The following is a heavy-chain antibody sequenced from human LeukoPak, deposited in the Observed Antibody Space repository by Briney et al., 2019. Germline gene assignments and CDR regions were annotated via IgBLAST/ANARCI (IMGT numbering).Heavy chain of an antibody. D-gene: IGHD3-3*01. J-gene: IGHJ3*02. CDR2: IKQDETEK. CDR3: ARVGYDFWSGPFDI. CDR1: GFTFSNFW. Sequence: GGSLRLSCTASGFTFSNFWMGWVRQAPGKGLEWVANIKQDETEKFYLGSVKGRFTISRDNAKDSLYLQMNSLRAEDTAVYYCARVGYDFWSGPFDIWGQGTMVTVSS. V-gene: IGHV3-7*01.